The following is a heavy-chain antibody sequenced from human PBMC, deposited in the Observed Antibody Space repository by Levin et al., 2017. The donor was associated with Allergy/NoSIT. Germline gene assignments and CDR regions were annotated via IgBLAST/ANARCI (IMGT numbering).Heavy chain of an antibody. D-gene: IGHD3-22*01. CDR1: GYTFTSYY. CDR3: ARGGYYYDSSGYSGAFDI. Sequence: ASVKVSCKASGYTFTSYYMHWVRQAPGQGLEWMGIINPSGGSTSYAQKFQGRVTMTRDTSTSTVYMELSSLRSEDTAVYYCARGGYYYDSSGYSGAFDIWGQGTMVTVSS. V-gene: IGHV1-46*01. CDR2: INPSGGST. J-gene: IGHJ3*02.